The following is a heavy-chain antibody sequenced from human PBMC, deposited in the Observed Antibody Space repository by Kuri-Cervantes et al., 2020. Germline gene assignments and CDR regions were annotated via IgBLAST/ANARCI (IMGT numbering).Heavy chain of an antibody. D-gene: IGHD1-26*01. Sequence: GESLKISCAASGFTFSNYAMNWVRQAPGKGLEWVSGIVGSGDMADSVKGRFTVSRDNSKNTLFLQMNSLRIEDTAVFYCAKDRGGSYFLGMDVWGQGTTVTVSS. CDR3: AKDRGGSYFLGMDV. CDR1: GFTFSNYA. CDR2: IVGSG. J-gene: IGHJ6*02. V-gene: IGHV3-23*01.